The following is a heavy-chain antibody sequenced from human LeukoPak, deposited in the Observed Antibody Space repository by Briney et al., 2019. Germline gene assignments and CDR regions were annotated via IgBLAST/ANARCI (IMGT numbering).Heavy chain of an antibody. CDR1: GFSFSSYS. Sequence: GGSLRLSCAASGFSFSSYSMNWVRQAPGKGLEWVSSISSSSSYTYYADSVKGRFTISRDNAKNSLYLQMNSLRAEDTAVYYCARAFSGYDFLDYWGQGTLVTVSS. J-gene: IGHJ4*02. CDR2: ISSSSSYT. D-gene: IGHD5-12*01. V-gene: IGHV3-21*01. CDR3: ARAFSGYDFLDY.